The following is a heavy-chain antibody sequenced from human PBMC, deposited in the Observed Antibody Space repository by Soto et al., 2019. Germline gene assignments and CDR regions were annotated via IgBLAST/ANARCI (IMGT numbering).Heavy chain of an antibody. CDR2: IYDSGST. J-gene: IGHJ4*02. Sequence: SETLSLTYTVSGGSISSYYWSWIRQPPGKGLEWIGCIYDSGSTNYNPSLKSRVTISVDTSKNQFSLKLSSVTAADTAVYYCARGRGGYYYILDYWGQGTLVTVSS. D-gene: IGHD3-3*01. V-gene: IGHV4-59*01. CDR1: GGSISSYY. CDR3: ARGRGGYYYILDY.